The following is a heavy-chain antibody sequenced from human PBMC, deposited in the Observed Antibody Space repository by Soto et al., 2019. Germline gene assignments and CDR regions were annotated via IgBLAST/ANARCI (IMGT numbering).Heavy chain of an antibody. D-gene: IGHD1-1*01. V-gene: IGHV1-69*13. CDR2: IIPIFGTA. J-gene: IGHJ3*02. CDR1: GGTFSSYA. Sequence: SVKVSCKASGGTFSSYAISWVRQAPGQGLEWMGGIIPIFGTANYEQKFQGRVTITADESTSTAYMELSSLRSEDTAVYYCAREGELARAFDIWGQGTMVTVSS. CDR3: AREGELARAFDI.